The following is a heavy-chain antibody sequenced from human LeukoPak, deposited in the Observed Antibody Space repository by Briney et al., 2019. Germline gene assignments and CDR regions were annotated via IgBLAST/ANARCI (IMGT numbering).Heavy chain of an antibody. CDR3: ARESYDLGSYLHT. CDR2: ITTSSTYT. V-gene: IGHV3-21*01. Sequence: GGSLRLSCEASGFSFSSYNMDWVRQTPGKGLEWISSITTSSTYTFYADSVKGRFTISRDNARNSLYLQMNSLRVEDTAVYYCARESYDLGSYLHTWGQGTLVTVSS. D-gene: IGHD3-10*01. J-gene: IGHJ5*02. CDR1: GFSFSSYN.